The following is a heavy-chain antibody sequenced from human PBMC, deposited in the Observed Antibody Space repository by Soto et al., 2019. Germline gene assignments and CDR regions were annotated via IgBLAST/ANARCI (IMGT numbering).Heavy chain of an antibody. Sequence: ASVKVSCKASGGTFSSYAISWVRQAPGQGLEWMGGIIPIFGTANYAQKFQGRVTITADESTSTAYMGLSSLRSEDTAVYYCARLSSWYGDYYYYGMDVWGQGTTVTVSS. CDR3: ARLSSWYGDYYYYGMDV. CDR1: GGTFSSYA. CDR2: IIPIFGTA. D-gene: IGHD6-13*01. V-gene: IGHV1-69*13. J-gene: IGHJ6*02.